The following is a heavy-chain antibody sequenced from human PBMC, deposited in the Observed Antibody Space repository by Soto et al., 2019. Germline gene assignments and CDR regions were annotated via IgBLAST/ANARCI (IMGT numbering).Heavy chain of an antibody. V-gene: IGHV3-48*02. CDR2: ISSSGTTK. D-gene: IGHD3-22*01. Sequence: EVQLVESGGGLVQPGGSLRLSCAASGFTFSSYGMNWVRQAPGKGLEWVSYISSSGTTKYNADPVKGRFTFFRDNAKNSLYLQLNSLRDEDTAVYYCARSPYYYDSSKYYGYWGQGTLVTVSS. CDR1: GFTFSSYG. J-gene: IGHJ4*02. CDR3: ARSPYYYDSSKYYGY.